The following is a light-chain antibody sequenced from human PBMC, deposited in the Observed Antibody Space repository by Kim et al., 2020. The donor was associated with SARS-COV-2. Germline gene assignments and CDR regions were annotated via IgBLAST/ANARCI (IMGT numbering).Light chain of an antibody. Sequence: GQASTISRTGTKWHVDGYEYVYWYQNTPGDAPKTMIYDRKKRPSGVPDSFTGSKSGNTASQTIAGLQAADEGDYYCCSYASRYTWIFGGGTKLTVL. CDR1: KWHVDGYEY. CDR3: CSYASRYTWI. CDR2: DRK. J-gene: IGLJ2*01. V-gene: IGLV2-11*01.